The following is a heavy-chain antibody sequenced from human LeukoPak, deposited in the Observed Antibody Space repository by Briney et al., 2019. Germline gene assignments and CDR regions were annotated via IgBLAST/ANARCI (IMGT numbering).Heavy chain of an antibody. CDR3: ARASLVVPAALLYYYGMDV. J-gene: IGHJ6*02. Sequence: SETLSLTCAVYGGPFSGYYWSWIRQPPGKGLEWIGEINHSGSTNYNPSLKSRVTISVDTSKNQFSLKLSSVTAADTAVYYCARASLVVPAALLYYYGMDVWGQGTTVTVSS. CDR2: INHSGST. D-gene: IGHD2-2*01. V-gene: IGHV4-34*01. CDR1: GGPFSGYY.